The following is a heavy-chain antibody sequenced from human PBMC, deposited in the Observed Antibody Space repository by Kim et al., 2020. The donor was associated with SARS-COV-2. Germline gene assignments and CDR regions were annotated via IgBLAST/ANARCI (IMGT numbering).Heavy chain of an antibody. CDR3: ARVGHIGADYWGAQLYYFDY. J-gene: IGHJ4*02. CDR2: INSDGSST. CDR1: GFTFSKSW. D-gene: IGHD7-27*01. Sequence: GGSLRLSCAASGFTFSKSWMHWVRQAPGKGLVWVSRINSDGSSTSYADSVKGRFTISRDNAKNTMYLQMNSLRAEDTAMYYCARVGHIGADYWGAQLYYFDYWGQGTLVTVSS. V-gene: IGHV3-74*01.